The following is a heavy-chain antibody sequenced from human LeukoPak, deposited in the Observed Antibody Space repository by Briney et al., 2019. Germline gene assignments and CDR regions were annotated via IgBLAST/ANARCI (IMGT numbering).Heavy chain of an antibody. Sequence: SETLSLTCTVSGYSISSGYYWGWMRQPPGKGLEWIGSIYHSGSTYYNPSLKSRVTISVDTSKNQFSLKLSSVTAADTAVYYCARAGDCSSTSCYSWFDPWGQGTLVTVSS. CDR3: ARAGDCSSTSCYSWFDP. CDR1: GYSISSGYY. J-gene: IGHJ5*02. V-gene: IGHV4-38-2*02. CDR2: IYHSGST. D-gene: IGHD2-2*01.